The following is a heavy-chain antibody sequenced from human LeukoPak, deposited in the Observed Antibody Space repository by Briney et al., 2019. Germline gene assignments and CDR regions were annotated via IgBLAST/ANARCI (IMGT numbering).Heavy chain of an antibody. CDR2: IYSDGSRT. CDR3: ARSGRGGAFDI. CDR1: GFTLSSYA. D-gene: IGHD1-26*01. Sequence: PGGSLRLSCAASGFTLSSYAMSWVRQGPGKGLVWVSRIYSDGSRTNYADSVKGRFTISGDNAKNTLYLQMNSLRAEDTAVYYCARSGRGGAFDIWGQGTMVTVSS. J-gene: IGHJ3*02. V-gene: IGHV3-74*01.